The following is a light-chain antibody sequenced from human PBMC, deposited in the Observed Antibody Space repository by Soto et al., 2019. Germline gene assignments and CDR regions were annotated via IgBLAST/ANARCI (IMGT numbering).Light chain of an antibody. CDR3: QQYYSYPWT. J-gene: IGKJ1*01. Sequence: DIQMTQSPSTLSASVGDRVAITCRASQGFGSWLAWYQQKPGKAPNLLIYKASSLESGVPSRFSGSGSGTEFTLTIGSLQPDDSATYYCQQYYSYPWTFGQGTKVEIK. CDR1: QGFGSW. CDR2: KAS. V-gene: IGKV1-5*03.